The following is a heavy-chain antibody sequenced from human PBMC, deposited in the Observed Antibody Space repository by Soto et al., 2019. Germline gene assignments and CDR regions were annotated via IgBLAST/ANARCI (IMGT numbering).Heavy chain of an antibody. CDR2: IYYSGTT. V-gene: IGHV4-59*01. Sequence: QVQLQESGPGLVKPSETLSLTCTVSGGSISNYYWSWIRQPPGKGLDWIGYIYYSGTTNYNPSLKSRVTIXXDXSXXQFSLKLSSVTAADTAVYYCARGGMSTVTTHGMDVWGQGTTVTVSS. CDR1: GGSISNYY. D-gene: IGHD4-17*01. CDR3: ARGGMSTVTTHGMDV. J-gene: IGHJ6*02.